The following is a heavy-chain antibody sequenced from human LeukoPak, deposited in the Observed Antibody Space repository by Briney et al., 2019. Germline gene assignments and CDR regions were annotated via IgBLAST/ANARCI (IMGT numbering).Heavy chain of an antibody. D-gene: IGHD7-27*01. CDR2: ISWEGGST. Sequence: PGGSLRLSCAASGFTFDDYVMHWVRQVPGKGLEWVSLISWEGGSTFYADSVRGRFTISRDNSKNSLYLQMNSLRTEDTALYYCARESLLGTNFDYWGQGTLVTVSS. V-gene: IGHV3-43*01. J-gene: IGHJ4*02. CDR1: GFTFDDYV. CDR3: ARESLLGTNFDY.